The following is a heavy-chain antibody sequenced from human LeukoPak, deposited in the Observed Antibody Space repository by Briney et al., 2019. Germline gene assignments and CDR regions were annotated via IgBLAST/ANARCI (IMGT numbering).Heavy chain of an antibody. J-gene: IGHJ2*01. Sequence: PSETLSLTCTVSGGSISSYYWSWIRQPPGKGLEWIGYIYYSGSTNYNPSLKSRVTISVDTSKNQFSLKLSSVTAADTAVYYCARGLDPEGHWYFDLWGRGTLVTVSS. CDR1: GGSISSYY. CDR3: ARGLDPEGHWYFDL. V-gene: IGHV4-59*01. CDR2: IYYSGST.